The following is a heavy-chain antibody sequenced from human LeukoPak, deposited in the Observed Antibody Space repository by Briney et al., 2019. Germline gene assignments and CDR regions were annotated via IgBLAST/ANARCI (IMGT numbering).Heavy chain of an antibody. J-gene: IGHJ5*02. Sequence: GGSLRLSCAASGLRFTDAWMNWVRQTAGKGLEWVGRIKSKNDGGKTDYAAPVKGRFTISRDDSKNTLYLQMNSLKTEDTGVYFCTSDPRYCSSGVCYRWFDPWGQGNLVTVSS. CDR1: GLRFTDAW. V-gene: IGHV3-15*07. CDR2: IKSKNDGGKT. D-gene: IGHD2-8*01. CDR3: TSDPRYCSSGVCYRWFDP.